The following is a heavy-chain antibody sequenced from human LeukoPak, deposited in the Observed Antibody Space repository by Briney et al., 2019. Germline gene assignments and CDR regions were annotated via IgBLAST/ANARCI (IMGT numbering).Heavy chain of an antibody. Sequence: ASVKVSCKASGYTFTSYGISWVRQAPGQGLEWMGGISAYNGNTNYAQKVQGRVTMTTDTATSPAYMELSSLRSDDTAVYYCARGDPDASGSYWTDWGQGTLVTVSS. CDR3: ARGDPDASGSYWTD. D-gene: IGHD3-10*01. CDR1: GYTFTSYG. CDR2: ISAYNGNT. V-gene: IGHV1-18*01. J-gene: IGHJ4*02.